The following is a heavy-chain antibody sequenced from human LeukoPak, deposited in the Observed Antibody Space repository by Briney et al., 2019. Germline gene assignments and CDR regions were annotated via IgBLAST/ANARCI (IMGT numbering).Heavy chain of an antibody. CDR2: IYYSGTA. J-gene: IGHJ4*02. D-gene: IGHD3-22*01. Sequence: SETLSLTCTVSGASIRSYYWSWIRQSPWMELEWIGYIYYSGTANYSPSLKSRVTISLDTSKNQFSLNLSSVTAADTAVYYCARGGSSNYYWSYNWGQGTLVTVSS. CDR1: GASIRSYY. CDR3: ARGGSSNYYWSYN. V-gene: IGHV4-59*01.